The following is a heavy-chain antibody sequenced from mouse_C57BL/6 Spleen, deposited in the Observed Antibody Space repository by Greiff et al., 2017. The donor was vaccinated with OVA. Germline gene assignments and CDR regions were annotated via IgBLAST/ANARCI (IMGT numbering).Heavy chain of an antibody. CDR1: GYTFTDYE. D-gene: IGHD2-1*01. V-gene: IGHV1-15*01. CDR3: TRAYGNSGYFDV. Sequence: VQLQQSGAELVRPGASVTLSCKASGYTFTDYEMHWVKQTPVHGLEWIGAIDPETGGTAYNQKFKGKAILTADKSSSTAYMELRSLTSEDSAVYYCTRAYGNSGYFDVWGTGTTVTVSS. CDR2: IDPETGGT. J-gene: IGHJ1*03.